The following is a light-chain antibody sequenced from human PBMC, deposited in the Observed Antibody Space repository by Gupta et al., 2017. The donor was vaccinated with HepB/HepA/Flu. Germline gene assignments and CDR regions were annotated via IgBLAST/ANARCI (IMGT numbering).Light chain of an antibody. Sequence: SSATPPAAVGKSARFTSKERQSNSSNYVAWQQQKPGETTHRLNDWDSKGAAGVPDRFSGRGSGKYIMLTSSRMEAEDVAVYYGRQYEPAPITFGQGTRVEIK. CDR1: QSNSSNY. CDR2: WDS. CDR3: RQYEPAPIT. V-gene: IGKV3-20*01. J-gene: IGKJ5*01.